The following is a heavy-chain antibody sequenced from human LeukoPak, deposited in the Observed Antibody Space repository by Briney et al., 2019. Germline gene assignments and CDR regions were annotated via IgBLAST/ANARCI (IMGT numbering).Heavy chain of an antibody. CDR2: IKSDGSST. J-gene: IGHJ4*02. CDR1: GFTFSSHW. CDR3: ARGPDRSGYYVGDY. D-gene: IGHD3-22*01. V-gene: IGHV3-74*01. Sequence: TGGSLRLSCAASGFTFSSHWMHWVRQASGKGAGWVSRIKSDGSSTSYADSVKGRFTISRDNAKNTLYLQMNSLGAEDTAVYYCARGPDRSGYYVGDYWGQGTLVTVSS.